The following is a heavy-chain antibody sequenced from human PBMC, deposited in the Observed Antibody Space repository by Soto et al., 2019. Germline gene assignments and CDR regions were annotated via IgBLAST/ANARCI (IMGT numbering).Heavy chain of an antibody. Sequence: ASVKVSCKASGYTFTSYGISWVRQAPGQGLEWMGWISAYNGNTNYAQKLQGRVTMTTDTSTSTAYMELRSLRSDDTAVYYCAREADIVVVPAAMDFWGQGTTVTVSS. V-gene: IGHV1-18*04. D-gene: IGHD2-2*01. CDR3: AREADIVVVPAAMDF. J-gene: IGHJ6*02. CDR1: GYTFTSYG. CDR2: ISAYNGNT.